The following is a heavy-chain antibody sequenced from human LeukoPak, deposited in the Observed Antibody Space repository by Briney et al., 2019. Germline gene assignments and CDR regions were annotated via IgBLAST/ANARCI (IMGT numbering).Heavy chain of an antibody. CDR1: GVSVSNSSYY. CDR2: VYYSGSS. J-gene: IGHJ3*01. Sequence: SETLSLTCTVSGVSVSNSSYYWGWIRQSPGKGLEWIGRVYYSGSSYHNPSLKSRVTMSVDTSKNQFSLKLSSAAAADTAVYYCARDSRWRGRMGGRTSFDVWGQGTRVTVSS. CDR3: ARDSRWRGRMGGRTSFDV. V-gene: IGHV4-39*07. D-gene: IGHD1-26*01.